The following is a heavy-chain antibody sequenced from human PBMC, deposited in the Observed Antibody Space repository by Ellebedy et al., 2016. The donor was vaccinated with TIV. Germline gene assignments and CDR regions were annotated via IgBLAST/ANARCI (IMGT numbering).Heavy chain of an antibody. D-gene: IGHD6-6*01. CDR1: GISLRSYA. J-gene: IGHJ4*02. V-gene: IGHV3-23*01. Sequence: GESLKISCAASGISLRSYAMSWVRQAPGKGLEWVSTIGGTGGTTYYRESVKGRFTVSRDNAKNSLYLQMNSLRAEDTAVYFCARVCGSSAICLDDWGQGTLVTVSS. CDR2: IGGTGGTT. CDR3: ARVCGSSAICLDD.